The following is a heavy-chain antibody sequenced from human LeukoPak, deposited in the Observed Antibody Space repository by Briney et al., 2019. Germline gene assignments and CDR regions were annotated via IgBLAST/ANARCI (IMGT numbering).Heavy chain of an antibody. CDR1: GCTFSSYW. V-gene: IGHV3-7*01. CDR3: ARVSNWNYADY. CDR2: IKQDGSEK. Sequence: PGGSLRLSCAASGCTFSSYWMSWVRQAPGKGLEWVANIKQDGSEKYYVDSVKGRFTIARDNAKNSLYLQMNSLRAEDTAVYYCARVSNWNYADYWGQGTLVTVSS. J-gene: IGHJ4*02. D-gene: IGHD1-7*01.